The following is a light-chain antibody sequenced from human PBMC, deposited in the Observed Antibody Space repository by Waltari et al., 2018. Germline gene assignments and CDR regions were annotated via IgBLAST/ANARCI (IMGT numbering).Light chain of an antibody. CDR3: QQSYSTPYT. Sequence: DIQMTQSPFSLSASVGDRVTITYRARQSISNYLNWYQQKPGKAPKLLMYAASSLQSGVPSRFSGSGSGTAFTLTISSLQPEDFATYYCQQSYSTPYTFGQGTKLEIK. V-gene: IGKV1-39*01. J-gene: IGKJ2*01. CDR2: AAS. CDR1: QSISNY.